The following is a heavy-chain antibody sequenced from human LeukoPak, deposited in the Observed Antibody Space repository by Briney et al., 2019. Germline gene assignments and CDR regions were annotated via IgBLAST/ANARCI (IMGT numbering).Heavy chain of an antibody. Sequence: GASVKVSCKASGGTFSSYTISWVRQAPGQGLEWMGRIIPILGIANYAQKFQGRVTITADKSTSTAYMELSSLRSEDTAVYYCARARRNGYNSFSFDYWGQETLVTVSS. J-gene: IGHJ4*02. CDR2: IIPILGIA. V-gene: IGHV1-69*02. CDR1: GGTFSSYT. D-gene: IGHD5-24*01. CDR3: ARARRNGYNSFSFDY.